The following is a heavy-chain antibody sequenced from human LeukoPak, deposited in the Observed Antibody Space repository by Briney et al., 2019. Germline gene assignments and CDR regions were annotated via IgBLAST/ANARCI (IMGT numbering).Heavy chain of an antibody. CDR3: ARDEDTSALSEY. V-gene: IGHV3-23*01. J-gene: IGHJ4*02. Sequence: GGSLRLSCAGSGFSFSSNTMSWVRQAPGRGLEWVSAISNNGGRTDYADSVKGRLTTSRDNSKSTLYLHMDSLRAEDTAVYYCARDEDTSALSEYWGQGTLVTVSS. D-gene: IGHD2/OR15-2a*01. CDR2: ISNNGGRT. CDR1: GFSFSSNT.